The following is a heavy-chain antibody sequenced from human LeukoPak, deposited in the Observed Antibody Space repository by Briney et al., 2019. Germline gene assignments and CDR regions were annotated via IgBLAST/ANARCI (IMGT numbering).Heavy chain of an antibody. CDR3: ARGTYDFWSGYYTYYYYYYMDV. J-gene: IGHJ6*03. CDR1: GYTFTGYD. V-gene: IGHV1-2*02. D-gene: IGHD3-3*01. Sequence: ASVKVSCKASGYTFTGYDMHWVRQAPGQGLEWMGWINPNSGGTNYAQKFQGRVTMTRDTSISTAYMELSRLRSDDTAVYYCARGTYDFWSGYYTYYYYYYMDVWGKGTTVTVSS. CDR2: INPNSGGT.